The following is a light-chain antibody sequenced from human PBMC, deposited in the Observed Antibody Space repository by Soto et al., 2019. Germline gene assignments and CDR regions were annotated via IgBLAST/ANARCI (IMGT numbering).Light chain of an antibody. CDR1: SGSIASHY. Sequence: NFMLTQPHSMSESPGKTITISCTRSSGSIASHYVQWYQQRPGSAPTTVIYEDKRRPSGVPDRFSGSIDSSSNSASLTISGLEAEDEADYYCQSYNTRDHWEFGGGTKVTV. CDR3: QSYNTRDHWE. V-gene: IGLV6-57*04. J-gene: IGLJ3*02. CDR2: EDK.